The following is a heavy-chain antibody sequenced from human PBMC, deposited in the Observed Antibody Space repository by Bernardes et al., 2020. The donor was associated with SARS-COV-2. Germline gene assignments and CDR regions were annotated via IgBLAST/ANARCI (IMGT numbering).Heavy chain of an antibody. V-gene: IGHV3-30*18. Sequence: GGSLRLSCAASGFTFSSYGLHWVRQTPGKGLEWVAVISYDGSNKYYADSVKGRFTISRDNSKNTLYLQMNSLRAEDTAVYYCAKVQGPLHYDFWSGYYTPYFDNWGQGTLVSVSS. CDR3: AKVQGPLHYDFWSGYYTPYFDN. D-gene: IGHD3-3*01. CDR2: ISYDGSNK. J-gene: IGHJ4*02. CDR1: GFTFSSYG.